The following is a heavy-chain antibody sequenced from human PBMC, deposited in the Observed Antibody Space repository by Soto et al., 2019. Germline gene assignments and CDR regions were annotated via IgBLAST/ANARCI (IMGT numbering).Heavy chain of an antibody. CDR2: MNPNSGNT. CDR1: GYTFTSYD. V-gene: IGHV1-8*01. D-gene: IGHD1-20*01. CDR3: ARALWVTGKRDEANYYYTYTDV. J-gene: IGHJ6*03. Sequence: GASVKVSCKASGYTFTSYDINWVRQATGQGLEWMGWMNPNSGNTGYAQKFQGRVTMTRNTSISTAYMELSSLRSEDTAVYYCARALWVTGKRDEANYYYTYTDVWGNGTTVTVS.